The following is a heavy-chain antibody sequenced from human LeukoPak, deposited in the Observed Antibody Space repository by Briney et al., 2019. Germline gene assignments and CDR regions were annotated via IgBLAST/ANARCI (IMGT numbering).Heavy chain of an antibody. CDR3: ARYYYESSGYYILDY. J-gene: IGHJ4*02. V-gene: IGHV4-59*11. CDR2: IYYSGST. Sequence: SETLSLTCTVSGGSISGHYWSWIRQPPGKGLEWIGYIYYSGSTNYNPSLKSRVTISVDTSKNQFSLNLSPVTAADTAVYYCARYYYESSGYYILDYWGQGTLVTVSS. D-gene: IGHD3-22*01. CDR1: GGSISGHY.